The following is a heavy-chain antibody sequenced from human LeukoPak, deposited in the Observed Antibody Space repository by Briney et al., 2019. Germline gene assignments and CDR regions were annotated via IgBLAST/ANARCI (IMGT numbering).Heavy chain of an antibody. D-gene: IGHD3-3*01. J-gene: IGHJ6*02. CDR2: INPNSGGT. CDR1: GYTFTGYY. V-gene: IGHV1-2*02. CDR3: ARDHYISPYDFWSGYNPRLTTRGMDV. Sequence: ASVKVSCKASGYTFTGYYMHWVRQAPGQGLEWMGWINPNSGGTNYAQKFQGRVTMTRDTSISTAYMGLSRLRSDDTAVYYCARDHYISPYDFWSGYNPRLTTRGMDVWGQGTTVTVSS.